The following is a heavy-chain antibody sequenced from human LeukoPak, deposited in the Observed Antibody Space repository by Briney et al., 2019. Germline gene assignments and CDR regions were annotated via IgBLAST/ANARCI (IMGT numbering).Heavy chain of an antibody. Sequence: GGSLRLSCAASGFTFSSYGMRWVRQAPGKGLEWVAFIRYDGSNKYYADSVKGRFTISRDNSKNTLYLQMNSLKAEDTAVYYCAKDPLIEYSSSSLDYWGQGTLVTVSS. CDR2: IRYDGSNK. CDR3: AKDPLIEYSSSSLDY. J-gene: IGHJ4*02. D-gene: IGHD6-6*01. CDR1: GFTFSSYG. V-gene: IGHV3-30*02.